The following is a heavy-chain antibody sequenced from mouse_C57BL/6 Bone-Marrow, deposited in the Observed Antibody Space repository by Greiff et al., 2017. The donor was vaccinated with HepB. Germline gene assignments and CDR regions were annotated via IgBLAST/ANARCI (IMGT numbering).Heavy chain of an antibody. CDR1: GYSITSGYD. CDR2: ISYSGST. V-gene: IGHV3-1*01. J-gene: IGHJ4*01. CDR3: ARAVAFPYYAMDY. D-gene: IGHD1-1*01. Sequence: DVQLQESGPGMVKPSQSLSLTCTVTGYSITSGYDWHWIRHFPGNKLEWMGYISYSGSTNYNPSLKSRISITHDTSKNHFFLKLNSVTTEDTATYYCARAVAFPYYAMDYWGQGTSVTVSS.